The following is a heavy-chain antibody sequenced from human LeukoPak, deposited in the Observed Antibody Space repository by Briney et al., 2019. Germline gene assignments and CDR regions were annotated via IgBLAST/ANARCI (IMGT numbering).Heavy chain of an antibody. CDR3: ATTRPSSRYYYYDSSGYPGDY. CDR2: ISGSGGST. Sequence: PGGSLRLSCAASGFTFSSYAMSWVRQAPGKGLEWVSAISGSGGSTYYADSVKGRFTISRDNSKNTLYLQMNSLRAEDTAVYYCATTRPSSRYYYYDSSGYPGDYWGQGTLVTVSS. D-gene: IGHD3-22*01. V-gene: IGHV3-23*01. CDR1: GFTFSSYA. J-gene: IGHJ4*02.